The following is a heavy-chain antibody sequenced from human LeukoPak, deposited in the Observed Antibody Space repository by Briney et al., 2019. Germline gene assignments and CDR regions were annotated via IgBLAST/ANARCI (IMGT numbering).Heavy chain of an antibody. CDR3: ARNYYGSGSQILIDY. CDR1: GYTFTGYY. D-gene: IGHD3-10*01. J-gene: IGHJ4*02. Sequence: ASVKVSCKASGYTFTGYYMHWVRQAPGQGLEWMGWINPNSGGTNYAQKFQGGVTMTRDTSISTAYMELSRLRSDDTAVYYCARNYYGSGSQILIDYWGQGTLVTVSS. CDR2: INPNSGGT. V-gene: IGHV1-2*02.